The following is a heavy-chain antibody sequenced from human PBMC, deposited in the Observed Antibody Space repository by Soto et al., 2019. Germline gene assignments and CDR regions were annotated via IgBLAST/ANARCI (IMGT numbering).Heavy chain of an antibody. CDR3: VARGMTYDFLSGPHPFDT. CDR1: NGSFTDYF. Sequence: SETLSLTCAAHNGSFTDYFWTWIRQSPGKGLEWIGEINHRGGATYNPSLRSRVTISIDTSKNHFSLSLRSLTAADTAVYYCVARGMTYDFLSGPHPFDTCGHGNLVT. D-gene: IGHD3-3*01. V-gene: IGHV4-34*01. J-gene: IGHJ5*01. CDR2: INHRGGA.